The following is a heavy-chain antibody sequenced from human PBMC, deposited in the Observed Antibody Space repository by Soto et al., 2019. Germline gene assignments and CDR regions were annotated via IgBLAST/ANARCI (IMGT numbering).Heavy chain of an antibody. J-gene: IGHJ4*02. CDR2: ISGTGGNA. CDR1: GFTFSNYA. Sequence: EVHLLESGGGLVPPGGSLRLSCAASGFTFSNYAMTWVRQAPGKGLEWVSSISGTGGNAYYADSVQGRFPISRDNSQNTLYLQINSLGVEDTAVLYCAREGYCSGASCRAYFDYWGQGTLVTVSS. D-gene: IGHD2-15*01. CDR3: AREGYCSGASCRAYFDY. V-gene: IGHV3-23*01.